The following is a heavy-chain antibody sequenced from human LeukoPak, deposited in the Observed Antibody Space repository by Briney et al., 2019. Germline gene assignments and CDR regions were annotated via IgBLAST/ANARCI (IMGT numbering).Heavy chain of an antibody. D-gene: IGHD1-1*01. V-gene: IGHV3-30-3*01. CDR2: ISYDGSNK. CDR3: ARGATGICFDY. CDR1: GFTFSSYA. J-gene: IGHJ4*02. Sequence: GRSLRLSCAASGFTFSSYAMHRVRQAPGKGLEWVAVISYDGSNKYYADSVKGRFTISRDNSKNTLYLQMNSLRAEDTAVYYCARGATGICFDYWGQGTLATVSS.